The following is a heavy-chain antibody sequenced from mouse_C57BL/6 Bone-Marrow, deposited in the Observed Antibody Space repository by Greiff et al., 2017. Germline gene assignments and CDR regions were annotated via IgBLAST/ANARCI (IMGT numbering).Heavy chain of an antibody. CDR3: SGVNYGSSLWYFVV. D-gene: IGHD1-1*01. V-gene: IGHV6-6*01. Sequence: EVKLVESGGGLVQPGGSMKLSCDASGFTFSDAWMDWVRQSPEKGLEWVAEIRNKANNHATYYAESVKGRFTIARDDSKSSVYLQMNSLRAEDSGICYCSGVNYGSSLWYFVVWGTGTTVSVSS. J-gene: IGHJ1*03. CDR2: IRNKANNHAT. CDR1: GFTFSDAW.